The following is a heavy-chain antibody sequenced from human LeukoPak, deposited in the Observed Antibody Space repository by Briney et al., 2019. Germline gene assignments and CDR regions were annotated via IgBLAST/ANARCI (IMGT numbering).Heavy chain of an antibody. CDR3: ARGSTVVRGDDY. Sequence: SETLSLTCTVSGCSISSYYLSWIRQAPGKGLEWIGYIYYSGSTNYNPSLKSRVTISVDTSKNQFSLKLSSVTAADTAVYYCARGSTVVRGDDYWGQGTLVTVSS. J-gene: IGHJ4*02. V-gene: IGHV4-59*12. D-gene: IGHD4-23*01. CDR1: GCSISSYY. CDR2: IYYSGST.